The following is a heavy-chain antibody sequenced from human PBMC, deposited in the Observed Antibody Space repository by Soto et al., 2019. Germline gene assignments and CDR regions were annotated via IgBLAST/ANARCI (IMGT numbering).Heavy chain of an antibody. Sequence: QVQLVESGGGVVQPGRSLRLSCAASGFTFSSYAMHWVRQAPGKGLEWVAVISYDGSNKYYADSVKGRFTISRDNSKNTLYLQMNSLRAEDTAVYYCARAPYSSGWAFDCWGQGTLVTVSP. V-gene: IGHV3-30-3*01. D-gene: IGHD6-19*01. J-gene: IGHJ4*02. CDR3: ARAPYSSGWAFDC. CDR2: ISYDGSNK. CDR1: GFTFSSYA.